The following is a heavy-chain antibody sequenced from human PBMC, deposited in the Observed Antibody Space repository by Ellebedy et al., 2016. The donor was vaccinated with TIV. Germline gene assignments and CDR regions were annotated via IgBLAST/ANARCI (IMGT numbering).Heavy chain of an antibody. CDR2: INAGNGNT. D-gene: IGHD2-2*01. J-gene: IGHJ4*02. CDR1: GYTFTSYA. CDR3: ARASWDIVVVPAAAEIDY. V-gene: IGHV1-3*01. Sequence: ASVKVSXXASGYTFTSYAMHWVRQAPGQRLEWMGWINAGNGNTKYSQKFQGRVTITRDTSASTAYMELSSLRSEDTAVYYCARASWDIVVVPAAAEIDYWGQGTLVTVSS.